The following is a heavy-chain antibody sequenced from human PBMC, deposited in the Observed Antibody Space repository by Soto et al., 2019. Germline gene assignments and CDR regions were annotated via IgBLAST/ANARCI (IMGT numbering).Heavy chain of an antibody. V-gene: IGHV1-69*12. CDR1: GGTFSNYA. J-gene: IGHJ6*02. CDR3: ARAYSSSSYYSPLDV. Sequence: QVQLVQSGAEVKKPGSSVKVSCKASGGTFSNYAISWVRQAPGQGLEWMGGIIAIFGAPNYAQKFQGRVTITADESTRIAYMELSSLRSEDTAVYYCARAYSSSSYYSPLDVWGQGTTVTVSS. CDR2: IIAIFGAP. D-gene: IGHD6-13*01.